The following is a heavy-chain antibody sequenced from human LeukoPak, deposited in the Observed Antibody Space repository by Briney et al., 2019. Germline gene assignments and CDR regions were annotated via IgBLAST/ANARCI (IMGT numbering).Heavy chain of an antibody. J-gene: IGHJ6*03. CDR2: IYHSGST. V-gene: IGHV4-38-2*02. CDR3: ARDLGSIAAAGTILSGGYYYYYYMDV. D-gene: IGHD6-13*01. Sequence: PSQTLSLTCTVSGYSISSGYYWGWIRQPPGKGLAWIGSIYHSGSTYYNPSLKSRVTISVDTSKNQFSLKLSSVTAADTAVYYCARDLGSIAAAGTILSGGYYYYYYMDVWGKGTTVTVSS. CDR1: GYSISSGYY.